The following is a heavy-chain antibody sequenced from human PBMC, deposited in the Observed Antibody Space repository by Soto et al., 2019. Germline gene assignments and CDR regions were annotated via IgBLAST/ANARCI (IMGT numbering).Heavy chain of an antibody. CDR2: SNHSGGT. J-gene: IGHJ6*02. D-gene: IGHD1-26*01. CDR1: GGSFSGYY. CDR3: ALCGSHNKYYYYGLEV. Sequence: PSETLSLTCAGYGGSFSGYYWSCLRQTPGKGLEGIGESNHSGGTNYNPSLKSRVTISVDTSKSQFSLKLSSGTAADTAVYSCALCGSHNKYYYYGLEVSGQGTTVTVPS. V-gene: IGHV4-34*01.